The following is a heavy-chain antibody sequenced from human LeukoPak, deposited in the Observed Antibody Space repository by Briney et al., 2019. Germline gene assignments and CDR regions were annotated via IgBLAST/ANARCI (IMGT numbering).Heavy chain of an antibody. J-gene: IGHJ3*02. CDR1: GGSISSSSLY. CDR3: ARNASSLGAGAFDI. D-gene: IGHD2-2*01. CDR2: VYYSGST. Sequence: SETLSLTCAVSGGSISSSSLYWDWIRQPPGKGLEWIGTVYYSGSTYYNPSLKSRVTISVDTSKNQFSLKLSSVTAADTAVYYCARNASSLGAGAFDIWGQGTMVAVSS. V-gene: IGHV4-39*01.